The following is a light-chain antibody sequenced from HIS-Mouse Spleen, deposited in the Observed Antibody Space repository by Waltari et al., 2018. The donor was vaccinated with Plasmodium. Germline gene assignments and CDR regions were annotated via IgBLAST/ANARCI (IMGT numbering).Light chain of an antibody. CDR1: SSDVGSYNL. Sequence: QSALTQPASVSGSPGQSITISCTGTSSDVGSYNLVSWYQQHPGKAPQPMIYEGSKPPSGVSNRFSCSKSCNTASLTISGLQAEDEADYYCCSYAGSSTYVFGTGTKVTVL. V-gene: IGLV2-23*01. CDR2: EGS. CDR3: CSYAGSSTYV. J-gene: IGLJ1*01.